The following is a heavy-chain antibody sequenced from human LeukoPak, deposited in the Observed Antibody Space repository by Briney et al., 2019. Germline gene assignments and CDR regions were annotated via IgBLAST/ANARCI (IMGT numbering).Heavy chain of an antibody. D-gene: IGHD3-22*01. J-gene: IGHJ4*02. Sequence: GASVKVSCKASGYTFTGYYMHWVRQAPGQGLEWMGWINPNSGGTNYAQKFQGRVTMTGDTSISTAYMELSRLRSDDTAVYYCARSVGPYYDSSGYYLGYWGQGTLVTVSS. CDR3: ARSVGPYYDSSGYYLGY. V-gene: IGHV1-2*02. CDR2: INPNSGGT. CDR1: GYTFTGYY.